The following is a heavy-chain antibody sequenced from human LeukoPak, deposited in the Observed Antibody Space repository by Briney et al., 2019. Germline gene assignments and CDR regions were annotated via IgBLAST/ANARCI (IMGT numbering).Heavy chain of an antibody. CDR1: GFIFSSYW. V-gene: IGHV3-7*04. J-gene: IGHJ4*02. CDR2: IRQDGSEM. CDR3: AKEFDY. Sequence: GGSLRLSCAASGFIFSSYWMSWVRQAPGKGLEWVANIRQDGSEMYYLDSVKGRFTISRDNAKKSLYLQMNSLRAEDTAVYYCAKEFDYWGQGTLVTVSS.